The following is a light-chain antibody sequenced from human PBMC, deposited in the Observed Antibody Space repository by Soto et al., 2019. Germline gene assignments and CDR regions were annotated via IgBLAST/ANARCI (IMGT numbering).Light chain of an antibody. V-gene: IGLV2-14*03. Sequence: QSVLTQPASVSGSPGQSITISCTGTSSDVGGYNYVSWYQLHPGKAPKLMIYDVSNRPSWVSNRFSGSKSGNTASLTISGLQAEDEADYYCGSYTTSRTLVFGGGTKATVL. J-gene: IGLJ2*01. CDR2: DVS. CDR3: GSYTTSRTLV. CDR1: SSDVGGYNY.